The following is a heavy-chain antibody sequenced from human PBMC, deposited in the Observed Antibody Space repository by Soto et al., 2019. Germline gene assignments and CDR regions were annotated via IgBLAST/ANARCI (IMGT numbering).Heavy chain of an antibody. V-gene: IGHV1-69*12. CDR2: IIPIFGTA. CDR3: ARVRGGAAAGTMEGGWFDP. CDR1: GGTFSSYA. J-gene: IGHJ5*02. Sequence: QVQLVQSGAEVKKAGSSVKVSCKASGGTFSSYAISWVRQAPGQGLEWMGGIIPIFGTANYAQKFQGRVTITADESTSTAYMELSSLRSGDTAVYYCARVRGGAAAGTMEGGWFDPWGQGTLVTVSS. D-gene: IGHD6-13*01.